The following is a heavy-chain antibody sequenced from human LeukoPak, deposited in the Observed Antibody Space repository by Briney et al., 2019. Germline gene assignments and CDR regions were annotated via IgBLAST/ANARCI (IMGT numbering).Heavy chain of an antibody. D-gene: IGHD6-19*01. CDR3: ARGRGVAVTGTIDY. CDR2: INPNSGGA. V-gene: IGHV1-2*02. J-gene: IGHJ4*02. Sequence: ASVKVSCKASGYTFTGYYMHWVRQAPGQGLEWMGWINPNSGGAKYAQKFQGRVTMTGDTATGTAYMELSGLTSDDTAVYYCARGRGVAVTGTIDYWGQGTLATVSP. CDR1: GYTFTGYY.